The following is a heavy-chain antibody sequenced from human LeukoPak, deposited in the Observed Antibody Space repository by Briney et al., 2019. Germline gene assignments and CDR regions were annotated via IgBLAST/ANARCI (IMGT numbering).Heavy chain of an antibody. Sequence: QPGGSLRLSCAASGFTFSSYGMSWVRQAPGKGLEWVSAISGSGGSTYYADSVKGRFTISRDNAKNSLYLQMNSLRAEDTAVYYCAREFDFWSGYYRKWGQGTLVTVSS. V-gene: IGHV3-23*01. D-gene: IGHD3-3*01. CDR2: ISGSGGST. J-gene: IGHJ4*02. CDR3: AREFDFWSGYYRK. CDR1: GFTFSSYG.